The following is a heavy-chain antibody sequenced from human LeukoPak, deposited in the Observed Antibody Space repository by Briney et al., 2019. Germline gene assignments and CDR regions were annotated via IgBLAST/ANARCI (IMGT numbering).Heavy chain of an antibody. Sequence: GGSLRLSCAASGFTFFTYWMHWVRQPPGKGLVWVARINSDGSDTTYADSVKGRFTISRDNAKNTLYLQMNSLRAEDTAVYYCARLSPSVGIDYWGQGALVTVSS. CDR2: INSDGSDT. D-gene: IGHD2/OR15-2a*01. J-gene: IGHJ4*02. CDR1: GFTFFTYW. V-gene: IGHV3-74*01. CDR3: ARLSPSVGIDY.